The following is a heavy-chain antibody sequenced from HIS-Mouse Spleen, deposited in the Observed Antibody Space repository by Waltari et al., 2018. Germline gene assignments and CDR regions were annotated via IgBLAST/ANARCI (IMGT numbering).Heavy chain of an antibody. CDR1: VGSFSGYY. Sequence: QVQLQQSGAGLLKPSETLSLTCAVYVGSFSGYYWSWIRQPPGKGLEWIGEINHSGSTNYNPSLKSRVTISVDTSKNQFSLKLSSVTAADTDVYYCARGLAARFDYWGQGTLVTVSS. CDR2: INHSGST. D-gene: IGHD6-6*01. CDR3: ARGLAARFDY. V-gene: IGHV4-34*01. J-gene: IGHJ4*02.